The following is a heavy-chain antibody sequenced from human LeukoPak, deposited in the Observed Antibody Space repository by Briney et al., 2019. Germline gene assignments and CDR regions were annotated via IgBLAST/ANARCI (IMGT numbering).Heavy chain of an antibody. Sequence: GGSLRLSCAASGFTFSSYGMHWVRQAPGKGLEWVAFIRYDGSNKYYADSVKVRFTISRDNSKNTLYLQMNSLRAEDTAVYYCAKFLPTHIVVANYYFDYWGQGTLVTVSS. D-gene: IGHD2-21*01. CDR2: IRYDGSNK. CDR1: GFTFSSYG. J-gene: IGHJ4*02. CDR3: AKFLPTHIVVANYYFDY. V-gene: IGHV3-30*02.